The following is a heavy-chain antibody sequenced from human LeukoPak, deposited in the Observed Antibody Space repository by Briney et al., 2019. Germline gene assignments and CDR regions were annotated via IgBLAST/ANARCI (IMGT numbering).Heavy chain of an antibody. CDR3: ARVKPWDGYNPYYFDY. CDR2: KRFDRDNE. D-gene: IGHD5-24*01. V-gene: IGHV3-30*02. J-gene: IGHJ4*02. CDR1: GFTFSSYN. Sequence: PGGSLRLSCVASGFTFSSYNIYWVRQAPGKGLEWVSFKRFDRDNEDYADSVKGRFTVSRDNSQKMVFLQMNSLRPEDTAVYYCARVKPWDGYNPYYFDYWGQGTLVTVSS.